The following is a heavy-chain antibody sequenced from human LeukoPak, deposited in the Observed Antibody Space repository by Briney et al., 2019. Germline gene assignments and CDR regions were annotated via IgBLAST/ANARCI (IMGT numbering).Heavy chain of an antibody. D-gene: IGHD3-3*01. CDR2: IYYSGST. V-gene: IGHV4-59*01. J-gene: IGHJ5*02. CDR3: AREGTEWNWFDP. Sequence: PSETLSLTCTVSGGSISSYYWSWIRQPPGKGLEWIGYIYYSGSTNYNPSLKSRVTISVDTSKNQFPLKLSSVTAADTAVYYCAREGTEWNWFDPWGQGTLVTVSS. CDR1: GGSISSYY.